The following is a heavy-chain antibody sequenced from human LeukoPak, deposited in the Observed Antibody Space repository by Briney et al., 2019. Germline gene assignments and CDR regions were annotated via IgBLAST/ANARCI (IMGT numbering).Heavy chain of an antibody. CDR2: INGNGGST. V-gene: IGHV3-23*01. J-gene: IGHJ4*02. Sequence: GGSLRLSCAASGFTFSSYALSWVRQAPGKGLEWVSTINGNGGSTYYADSVKGRFTISRDNSKNTLYLQMNSLRAEDTAVYYCARDSPSSSSWGYWGQGTLVTVSS. CDR1: GFTFSSYA. CDR3: ARDSPSSSSWGY. D-gene: IGHD2-2*01.